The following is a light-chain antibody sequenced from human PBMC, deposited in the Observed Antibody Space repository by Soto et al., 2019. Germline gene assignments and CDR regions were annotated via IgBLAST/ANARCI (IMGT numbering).Light chain of an antibody. CDR1: LSVSSY. CDR3: QQRSNWPPIT. J-gene: IGKJ5*01. Sequence: EIVLTQSPATLPLSPGVRATLSCRASLSVSSYLAWYQQNPGQAPRLLTYDASNRATSIPARFSGSGSGTDFTLTISSLEPEDFAVYYCQQRSNWPPITFGQGTRLEIK. V-gene: IGKV3-11*01. CDR2: DAS.